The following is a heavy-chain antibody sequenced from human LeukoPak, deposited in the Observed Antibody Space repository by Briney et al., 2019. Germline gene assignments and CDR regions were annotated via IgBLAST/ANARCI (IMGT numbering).Heavy chain of an antibody. CDR3: ARIPYGSGTYYIDY. CDR1: GGSISSGGYY. Sequence: SETLSLTCTVSGGSISSGGYYWSWIRQHPGKGLEWIGYIYYSGSTYYNPSLKSRVTISVDTSKNQFSLKLSSVTAADTAVYYCARIPYGSGTYYIDYCGQGTLVTVSS. J-gene: IGHJ4*02. V-gene: IGHV4-31*03. D-gene: IGHD3-10*01. CDR2: IYYSGST.